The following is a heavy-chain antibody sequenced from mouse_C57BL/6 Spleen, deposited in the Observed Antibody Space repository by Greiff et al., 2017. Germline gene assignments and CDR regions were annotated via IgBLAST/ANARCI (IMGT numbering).Heavy chain of an antibody. CDR1: GYTFTSYW. J-gene: IGHJ3*01. V-gene: IGHV1-69*01. CDR3: ATPLDSSGYVGFAY. CDR2: IDPSDSYT. D-gene: IGHD3-2*02. Sequence: VQLQQPGAELVMPGASVKLSCKASGYTFTSYWMHWVKQRPGQGLEWIGEIDPSDSYTNYNQKFKGKSTLTVDKSSSTAYMQLSSLTSEDSAVYYCATPLDSSGYVGFAYWGQGTLVTVSA.